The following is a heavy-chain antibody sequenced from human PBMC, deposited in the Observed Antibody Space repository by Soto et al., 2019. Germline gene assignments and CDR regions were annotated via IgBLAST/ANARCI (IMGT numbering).Heavy chain of an antibody. CDR1: GGSISSGDYY. J-gene: IGHJ6*02. V-gene: IGHV4-30-4*01. CDR2: IYYGGST. D-gene: IGHD3-22*01. CDR3: ARDQREYYYDSSGDYYYYGMDV. Sequence: KPSETLSLTCTVSGGSISSGDYYWSWIRQPPGKGLEWIGYIYYGGSTYYNPSLTSRVTISVDTSKNQFSLKLSSVTAADTAVYYCARDQREYYYDSSGDYYYYGMDVWGQGTTVTVSS.